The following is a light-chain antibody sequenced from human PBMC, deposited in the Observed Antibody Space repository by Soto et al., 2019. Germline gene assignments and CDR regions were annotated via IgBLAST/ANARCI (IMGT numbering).Light chain of an antibody. Sequence: EIVLTQSPGTLSLSPGERATLSCRASQSVSYSYLAWYQQKPGQAPRLLIYGASSRATGIPDRLSGSGSGTDFTLTISRLEPEDFAVYYCQQYGSSPHTFGGGTKVEIK. V-gene: IGKV3-20*01. CDR1: QSVSYSY. CDR3: QQYGSSPHT. CDR2: GAS. J-gene: IGKJ4*01.